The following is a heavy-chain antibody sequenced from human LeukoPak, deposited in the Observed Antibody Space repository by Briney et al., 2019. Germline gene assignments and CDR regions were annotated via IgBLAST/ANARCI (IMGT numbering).Heavy chain of an antibody. J-gene: IGHJ4*02. V-gene: IGHV4-59*11. CDR3: ARDSGYSSSFDY. D-gene: IGHD6-6*01. CDR2: IYYSGST. CDR1: GGSISSHY. Sequence: SETLSLTCTVSGGSISSHYWSWIRQPPGKGLEWIGYIYYSGSTNYNPSLKSRVTISVDTSKNQFSLKLSSLTAADTAVYYCARDSGYSSSFDYWGQGTLVTVSS.